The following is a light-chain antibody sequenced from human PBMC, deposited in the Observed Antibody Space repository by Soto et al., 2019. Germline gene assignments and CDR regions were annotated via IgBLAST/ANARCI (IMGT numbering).Light chain of an antibody. Sequence: QSALTQPASVSGSPGQSITISCTGTSSDVGGYNYVSWYQQHPGKAPKLMIYDVSNRPSGVSNRFSGSKSGNTASLTISGLQAEDVAYYYCSSYTSSSTLVFGGGTKLTVL. CDR3: SSYTSSSTLV. CDR1: SSDVGGYNY. CDR2: DVS. V-gene: IGLV2-14*01. J-gene: IGLJ2*01.